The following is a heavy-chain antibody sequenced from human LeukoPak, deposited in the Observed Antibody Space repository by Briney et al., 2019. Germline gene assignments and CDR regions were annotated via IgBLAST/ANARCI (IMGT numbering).Heavy chain of an antibody. J-gene: IGHJ4*02. CDR1: GFTVITSY. Sequence: GESLRLSCAASGFTVITSYMSWVRQAPGKGREWVSVIFREGTTYYADSVKGRFTISRDNSKNTLYLQMNTLRAEDTAMYYCTKTGGPWDWGQGTLVTVSS. CDR2: IFREGTT. CDR3: TKTGGPWD. D-gene: IGHD7-27*01. V-gene: IGHV3-66*01.